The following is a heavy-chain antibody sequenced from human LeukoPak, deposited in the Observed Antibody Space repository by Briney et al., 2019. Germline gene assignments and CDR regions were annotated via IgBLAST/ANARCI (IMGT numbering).Heavy chain of an antibody. CDR1: GFTFSSYA. J-gene: IGHJ3*02. CDR3: AKDLEGNYYENYDAFDI. D-gene: IGHD1-26*01. Sequence: GGSLRLSCAASGFTFSSYAMSWVRQAPGKGLEWVSAISGSGGSTCFADSVKGRFTISRDNSKNTLYLQMNSLRAEDTAVYYCAKDLEGNYYENYDAFDIWGQGTMVTVSS. CDR2: ISGSGGST. V-gene: IGHV3-23*01.